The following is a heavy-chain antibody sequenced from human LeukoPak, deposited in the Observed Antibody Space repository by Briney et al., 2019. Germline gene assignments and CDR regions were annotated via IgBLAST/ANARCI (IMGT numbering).Heavy chain of an antibody. CDR3: VRVASGSYFGDWFDA. CDR2: ISSSSSYI. V-gene: IGHV3-21*01. D-gene: IGHD1-26*01. J-gene: IGHJ5*02. CDR1: GFTFSSYS. Sequence: GGSLRLSCAASGFTFSSYSMNWVRQAPGKGLEWVSSISSSSSYIYYADSVKGRFTISRDNAKNSLFLHMNSLRAEDTAVYYCVRVASGSYFGDWFDAWGQGTLVTVSS.